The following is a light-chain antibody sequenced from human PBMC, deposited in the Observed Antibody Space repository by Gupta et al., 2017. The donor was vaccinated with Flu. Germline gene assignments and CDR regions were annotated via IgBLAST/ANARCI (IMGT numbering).Light chain of an antibody. J-gene: IGLJ2*01. Sequence: SYELTQPLSVSVALGQTATITCGGNSFGSQNVNWYQQKPGQAPVLGIYRDSDRPSEIPERLSGSVSGNTATLTISRAQVGDEADYFCQVWASGTVVFGGGTKLTVL. CDR1: SFGSQN. CDR2: RDS. V-gene: IGLV3-9*01. CDR3: QVWASGTVV.